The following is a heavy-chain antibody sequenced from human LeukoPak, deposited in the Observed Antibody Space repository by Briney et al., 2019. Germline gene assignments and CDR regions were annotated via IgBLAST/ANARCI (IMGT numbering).Heavy chain of an antibody. CDR2: INPSGGST. Sequence: ASVKVSCKASGYTFTSYHMHWVRQAPGQGLEWMGIINPSGGSTTYAQKFQGRVTMTRDTSTSTVYMELSSLRSEDMAVYYCARVGTTVPSDYWGQGTLVTVSS. CDR3: ARVGTTVPSDY. V-gene: IGHV1-46*01. CDR1: GYTFTSYH. D-gene: IGHD4-17*01. J-gene: IGHJ4*02.